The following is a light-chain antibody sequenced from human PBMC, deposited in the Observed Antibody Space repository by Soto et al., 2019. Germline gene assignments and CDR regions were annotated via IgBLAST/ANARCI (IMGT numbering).Light chain of an antibody. CDR2: DVS. V-gene: IGLV2-14*01. Sequence: QSALTQPASVSGSPGQSITISCTGTSSDVGGYNYVSLYQQHPGKAPKLMIYDVSNRPSGVSNRFSGSKSGNTASLTISGLQAEDEAEYYCCSYTSSSTYGFGTWTKLTVL. CDR3: CSYTSSSTYG. CDR1: SSDVGGYNY. J-gene: IGLJ1*01.